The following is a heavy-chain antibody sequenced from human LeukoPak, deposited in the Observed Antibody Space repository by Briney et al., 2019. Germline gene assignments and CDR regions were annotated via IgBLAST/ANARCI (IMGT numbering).Heavy chain of an antibody. D-gene: IGHD3-9*01. CDR2: IYSGGST. J-gene: IGHJ3*01. CDR3: ARGAGLYYDILTGYFGP. CDR1: GFTVSSNY. V-gene: IGHV3-53*01. Sequence: GGSLRLSCAASGFTVSSNYMSWVRQAPGKGLEWVSVIYSGGSTYYADSVKGRFTISRDNSKNTLYLQMNSLRAEGTAVYYCARGAGLYYDILTGYFGPWGQGTMVTVSS.